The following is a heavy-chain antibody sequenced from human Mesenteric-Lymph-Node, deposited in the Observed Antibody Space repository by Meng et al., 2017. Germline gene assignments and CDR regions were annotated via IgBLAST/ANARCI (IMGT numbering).Heavy chain of an antibody. Sequence: GESLKISCAASGFTFSSYEMNWVRQAPGQGLERVSYISSSGSTIYYADSVKGRFTISRDNAKNSLYLQMNSLRAEDTAVYYCARVGCSSTSCYVNYYYGMDVWGQGTTVTVSS. D-gene: IGHD2-2*01. CDR2: ISSSGSTI. CDR3: ARVGCSSTSCYVNYYYGMDV. J-gene: IGHJ6*02. V-gene: IGHV3-48*03. CDR1: GFTFSSYE.